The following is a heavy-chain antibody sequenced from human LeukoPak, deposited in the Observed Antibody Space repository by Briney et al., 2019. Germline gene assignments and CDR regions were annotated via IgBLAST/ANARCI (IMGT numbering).Heavy chain of an antibody. CDR3: ARTPDTYCSSTSCYLDY. V-gene: IGHV3-21*01. Sequence: GGSLRLSCAASGFTFSSYSMNWVRQAPGKGLEWVSSISSSGSYIYYADSVKGRFTISRDNAKNSLYLQMNSLRAEDTAVYYCARTPDTYCSSTSCYLDYWGQGTLVTVSS. D-gene: IGHD2-2*01. J-gene: IGHJ4*02. CDR2: ISSSGSYI. CDR1: GFTFSSYS.